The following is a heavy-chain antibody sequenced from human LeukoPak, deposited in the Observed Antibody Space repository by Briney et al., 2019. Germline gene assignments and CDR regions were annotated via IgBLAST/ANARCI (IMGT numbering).Heavy chain of an antibody. D-gene: IGHD3-10*01. CDR1: GGSISSSSYY. CDR2: IYYSGST. CDR3: ARRTRVGRFGEFSLFDP. J-gene: IGHJ5*02. V-gene: IGHV4-39*01. Sequence: PSETLSLTCTVSGGSISSSSYYWSWIRQPPGKGLEWIGSIYYSGSTYYNPSLKSRVTISVDTSKNQFSLKLSSVTAADTAVYYCARRTRVGRFGEFSLFDPWGQGTLVTVSS.